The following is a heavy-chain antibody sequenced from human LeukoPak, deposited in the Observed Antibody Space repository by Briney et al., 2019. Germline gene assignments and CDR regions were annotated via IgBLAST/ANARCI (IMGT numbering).Heavy chain of an antibody. Sequence: PSQTLSLTCTVSAGSISSGGYSWGWIRQHPGRGLEFIGYIYYSGSTYYNPSLQSQVTISVDTSKNQFSLKLSSVTAADTAVYYCARRRTTVTAAGILFRYYYGMDVWGQGTTVTVSS. J-gene: IGHJ6*02. CDR1: AGSISSGGYS. CDR2: IYYSGST. D-gene: IGHD4-17*01. V-gene: IGHV4-31*01. CDR3: ARRRTTVTAAGILFRYYYGMDV.